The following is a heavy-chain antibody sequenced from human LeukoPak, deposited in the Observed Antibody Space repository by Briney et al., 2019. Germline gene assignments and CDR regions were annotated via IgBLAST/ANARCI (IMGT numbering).Heavy chain of an antibody. CDR3: ARDRDSSGLYGGADL. D-gene: IGHD6-19*01. J-gene: IGHJ5*02. CDR2: ISSANGHT. Sequence: GGSLRLSCAASGFSFSFSNMNWVRQAPGKGLEWVSYISSANGHTYYADSVNGRFTISRDTAKNSLYLQMNSLRVEDTAIYFCARDRDSSGLYGGADLWGQGVLVTVSA. CDR1: GFSFSFSN. V-gene: IGHV3-21*03.